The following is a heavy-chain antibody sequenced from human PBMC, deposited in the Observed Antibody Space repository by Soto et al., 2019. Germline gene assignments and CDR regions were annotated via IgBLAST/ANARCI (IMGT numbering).Heavy chain of an antibody. CDR1: GLTFGSYA. CDR3: AKDALAYYDFWS. J-gene: IGHJ4*02. D-gene: IGHD3-3*01. Sequence: PGGSLRLSCAASGLTFGSYAMSWVRQAPGKGLEWVSHISNSGRSTKYADSVKGRFTISRDNSKNTLYLQMNSLRAEDTAIYYCAKDALAYYDFWSWGQGTLVTVSS. V-gene: IGHV3-23*01. CDR2: ISNSGRST.